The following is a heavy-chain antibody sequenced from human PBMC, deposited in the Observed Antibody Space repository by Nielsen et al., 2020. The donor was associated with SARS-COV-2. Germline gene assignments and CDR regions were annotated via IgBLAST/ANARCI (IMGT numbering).Heavy chain of an antibody. CDR3: ARRWSNYDPFDY. D-gene: IGHD1-26*01. J-gene: IGHJ4*02. Sequence: SETLSLTCTVSGGSINLYYWSWIRQPPGKGLEWIGYVYSSGSTDYIPSLKSRVTMSVDTFRNQFSLKLNSVTPADTAVYYCARRWSNYDPFDYWGQGSLVTVSS. CDR1: GGSINLYY. CDR2: VYSSGST. V-gene: IGHV4-59*01.